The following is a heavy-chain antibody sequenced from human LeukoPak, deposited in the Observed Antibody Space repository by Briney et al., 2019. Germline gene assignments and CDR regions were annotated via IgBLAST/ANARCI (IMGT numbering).Heavy chain of an antibody. CDR2: IYYDGST. Sequence: SETLCLACTVSGGSISTYYWSWIRQPPGKGLEWIGYIYYDGSTIYNPSLKSRVTISVDTSKNQFSLKLSSVTAADTAVYYCARCSSGGSCYVVEWGQGALVTVSS. CDR3: ARCSSGGSCYVVE. J-gene: IGHJ4*02. CDR1: GGSISTYY. V-gene: IGHV4-59*01. D-gene: IGHD2-15*01.